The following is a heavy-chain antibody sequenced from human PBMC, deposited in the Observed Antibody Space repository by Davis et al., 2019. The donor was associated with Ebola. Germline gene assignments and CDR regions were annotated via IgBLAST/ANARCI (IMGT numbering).Heavy chain of an antibody. CDR3: ARDLTFDSSSPGGYYYYGMDV. CDR1: GFTFSSYA. CDR2: ISYDGSNK. V-gene: IGHV3-30-3*01. D-gene: IGHD6-6*01. Sequence: PGGSLRLSCAASGFTFSSYAMHWVRQAPGKGLEWVAVISYDGSNKYYADSVKGRFTISRDNSKNTLYLQMNSLRAEDTAVYYCARDLTFDSSSPGGYYYYGMDVWGQGTTVTVSS. J-gene: IGHJ6*02.